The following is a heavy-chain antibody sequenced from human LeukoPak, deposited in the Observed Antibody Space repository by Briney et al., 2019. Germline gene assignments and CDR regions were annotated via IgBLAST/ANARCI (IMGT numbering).Heavy chain of an antibody. CDR1: GGSISSSSYY. CDR2: IYYSGST. J-gene: IGHJ3*02. V-gene: IGHV4-39*01. CDR3: ARYTAMVNDAFDI. D-gene: IGHD5-18*01. Sequence: SETLSLTCTVSGGSISSSSYYWGWIRQPPGKGLEWIGSIYYSGSTYYNPSLKSRVTISVDTSKNQFSLKLSPVTAADTAVYYCARYTAMVNDAFDIWGQGTMVTVSS.